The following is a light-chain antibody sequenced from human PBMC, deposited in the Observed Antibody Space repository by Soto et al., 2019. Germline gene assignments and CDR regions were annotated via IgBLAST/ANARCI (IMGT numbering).Light chain of an antibody. CDR3: QQGHSMPYT. Sequence: DIPMTQSPSSLSASVGDRVTITCRASQSITNSLNWYQHKPGKAPTLVVYAASSLQSGVPSRCSGSGSGTDFPLPNSSLHPEDFAPYFCQQGHSMPYTFGPGTKVDI. CDR2: AAS. CDR1: QSITNS. V-gene: IGKV1-39*01. J-gene: IGKJ3*01.